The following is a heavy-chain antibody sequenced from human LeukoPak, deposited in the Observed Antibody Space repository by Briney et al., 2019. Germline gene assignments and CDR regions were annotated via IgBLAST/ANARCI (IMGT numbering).Heavy chain of an antibody. D-gene: IGHD4-17*01. Sequence: PGGSLRLSWAASGFTFSSYSMNWVRQAPGKGLEWVSSISSSSSYIYYADSVKGRFTISRDNAKKSLYLQMNSLRAEDTAVYYCTRARGGYGDYYYGMDVWGQGTTVTVSS. V-gene: IGHV3-21*01. CDR3: TRARGGYGDYYYGMDV. J-gene: IGHJ6*02. CDR1: GFTFSSYS. CDR2: ISSSSSYI.